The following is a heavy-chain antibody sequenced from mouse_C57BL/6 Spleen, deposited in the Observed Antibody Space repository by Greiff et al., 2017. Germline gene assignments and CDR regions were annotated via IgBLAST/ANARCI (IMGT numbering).Heavy chain of an antibody. CDR2: IRLKSDNYAT. CDR3: TRYDYDGIYYAMDY. Sequence: EVKLEESGGGLVQPGGSMKLSCVASGFTFSNYWMNWVRQSPEKGLEWVAQIRLKSDNYATHYAESVKGRFTISRDDSKSSVYLQMNNLRAEDTGIYYCTRYDYDGIYYAMDYWGQGTSGTVSS. V-gene: IGHV6-3*01. D-gene: IGHD2-4*01. CDR1: GFTFSNYW. J-gene: IGHJ4*01.